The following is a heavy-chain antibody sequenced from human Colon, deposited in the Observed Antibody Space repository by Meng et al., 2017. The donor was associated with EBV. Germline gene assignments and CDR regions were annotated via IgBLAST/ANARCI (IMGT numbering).Heavy chain of an antibody. D-gene: IGHD3-9*01. CDR3: ARVPTTGYKDH. CDR2: VSHPGSA. CDR1: GGSFSGYV. V-gene: IGHV4-34*01. J-gene: IGHJ4*02. Sequence: QVLLPQMRDGLFKPSETLSLTCTVNGGSFSGYVWSWVRQPPGKGMEWIGEVSHPGSANYNPSLKSRVTISVDASEKQFSLRLTSVTAADSAVYYCARVPTTGYKDHWGQGTLVTVSS.